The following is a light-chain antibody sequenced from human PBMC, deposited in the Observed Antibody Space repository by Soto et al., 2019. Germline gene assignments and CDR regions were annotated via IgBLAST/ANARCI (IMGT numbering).Light chain of an antibody. Sequence: QSVLTQPRSVSGSSGQSVTISCTGTNSDVGGYNAVSWYRQDPGKAPKVMIYDVNKRPSGVPDRFSGSKSGNTASLTISGLQAEDESDYYCCSYAGTYAFVFGAGTKLTVL. J-gene: IGLJ1*01. CDR1: NSDVGGYNA. CDR2: DVN. V-gene: IGLV2-11*01. CDR3: CSYAGTYAFV.